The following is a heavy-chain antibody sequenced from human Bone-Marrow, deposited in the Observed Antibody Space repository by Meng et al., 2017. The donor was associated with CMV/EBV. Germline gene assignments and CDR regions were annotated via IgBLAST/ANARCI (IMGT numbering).Heavy chain of an antibody. V-gene: IGHV1-2*02. D-gene: IGHD2-15*01. CDR2: INPNSGGT. Sequence: ASVKVSYKPSGYTFTGYYMHWVRQAPGQGLEWIGWINPNSGGTNYAQKFQGRVTMTRDTSISTAYMELSRLRSDDTAVYYCARELMVVSPTLFYYYGMDVWGQGTTVTVSS. J-gene: IGHJ6*02. CDR3: ARELMVVSPTLFYYYGMDV. CDR1: GYTFTGYY.